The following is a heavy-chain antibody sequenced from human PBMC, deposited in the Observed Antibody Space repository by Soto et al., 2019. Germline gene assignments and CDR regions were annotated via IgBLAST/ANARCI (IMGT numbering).Heavy chain of an antibody. Sequence: EVQLVESGGGLVQPGGSVRLSCAASGFTFSSYWMHWVRQAPGKGLVWVSRIKGDGSSTSYADSVKGRFTISRDNAKNTLFLQLNSLRAEDTAVYYCARDRGLRGYDYCGFWGPGPQVTVS. CDR1: GFTFSSYW. D-gene: IGHD5-12*01. CDR3: ARDRGLRGYDYCGF. V-gene: IGHV3-74*01. J-gene: IGHJ4*02. CDR2: IKGDGSST.